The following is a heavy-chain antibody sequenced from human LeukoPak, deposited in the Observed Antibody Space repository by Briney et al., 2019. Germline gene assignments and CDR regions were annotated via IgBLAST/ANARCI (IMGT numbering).Heavy chain of an antibody. J-gene: IGHJ4*02. Sequence: PGRSLRLSCASSGFTFDDYAMHWVRQARGKGLEWVAVISYDGSNKYYADSVKGRFTISRDNSKNTLYLQMNSLRAEDTAVYYCARDRAYDFWSGLFDYWGQGTLVTVSS. D-gene: IGHD3-3*01. CDR3: ARDRAYDFWSGLFDY. CDR1: GFTFDDYA. CDR2: ISYDGSNK. V-gene: IGHV3-30*04.